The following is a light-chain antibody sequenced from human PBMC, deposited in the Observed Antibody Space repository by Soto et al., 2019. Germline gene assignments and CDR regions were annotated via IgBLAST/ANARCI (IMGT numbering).Light chain of an antibody. V-gene: IGKV3-15*01. CDR3: QQYNDWPPIT. CDR1: ESVTRN. Sequence: EIVLTQSPVILSVSPGETATLSCMASESVTRNLAWYQHMPGQAPRLLVFHASVRATGIPDRFSGSGSGTEFSLTISNLQSEDFAVYFCQQYNDWPPITFGQGTRLEIK. CDR2: HAS. J-gene: IGKJ5*01.